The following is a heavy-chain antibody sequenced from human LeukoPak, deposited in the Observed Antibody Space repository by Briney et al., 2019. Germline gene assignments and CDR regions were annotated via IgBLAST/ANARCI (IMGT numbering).Heavy chain of an antibody. J-gene: IGHJ4*02. Sequence: SETLSLTCTVSGGSISSYYWSWIRQPPGKGLEWIGYIYYSGSTNYNPSLKSRVTISVDTSKNQFSLKLSSVTAADTAVYYCARDLGCSYGYVYWGQGTLVTVSS. D-gene: IGHD5-18*01. CDR2: IYYSGST. CDR3: ARDLGCSYGYVY. V-gene: IGHV4-59*01. CDR1: GGSISSYY.